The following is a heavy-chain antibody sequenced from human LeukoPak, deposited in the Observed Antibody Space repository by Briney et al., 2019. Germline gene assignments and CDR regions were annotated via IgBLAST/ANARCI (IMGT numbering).Heavy chain of an antibody. CDR2: IWYDGSNK. CDR1: GFTFSSYA. Sequence: QPGGSLRLSCAASGFTFSSYAMSWVRQAPGKGLEWVAVIWYDGSNKYYVDSVKGRFTISRDNSKNTLYLQMNSLRAEDTAVYYCAKAAHYGSGSYVGFDYWGQGTLVTVSS. V-gene: IGHV3-33*06. D-gene: IGHD3-10*01. J-gene: IGHJ4*02. CDR3: AKAAHYGSGSYVGFDY.